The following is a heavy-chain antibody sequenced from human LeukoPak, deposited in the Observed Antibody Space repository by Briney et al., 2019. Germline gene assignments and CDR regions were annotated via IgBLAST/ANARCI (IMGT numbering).Heavy chain of an antibody. CDR3: ARDQRVTGRPDIDY. CDR1: GFTFRNHW. V-gene: IGHV3-74*03. Sequence: SGGSLRLSCAASGFTFRNHWMHWVRQTPGKGLVWVSRISSDGSSTTYADSVKGRFTISRDNAKNTLYLQMNNLRAEDTAMYYCARDQRVTGRPDIDYWGQGTLVIVSP. CDR2: ISSDGSST. D-gene: IGHD6-6*01. J-gene: IGHJ4*02.